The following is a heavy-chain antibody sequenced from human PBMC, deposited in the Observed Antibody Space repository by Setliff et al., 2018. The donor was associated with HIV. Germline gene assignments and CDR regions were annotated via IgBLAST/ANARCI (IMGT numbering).Heavy chain of an antibody. CDR2: IAYSGST. D-gene: IGHD3-22*01. J-gene: IGHJ4*02. V-gene: IGHV4-39*07. CDR3: ARDPPWNYDSSGYPYYFDY. Sequence: ETLSLTCTVSGDSISTSTYYWGWVRQSSGKGLEWIGSIAYSGSTTYSPSLRSRVTISVDTSKNQFSLRLRSVTAADTAVYYCARDPPWNYDSSGYPYYFDYWGQGTLVTVSS. CDR1: GDSISTSTYY.